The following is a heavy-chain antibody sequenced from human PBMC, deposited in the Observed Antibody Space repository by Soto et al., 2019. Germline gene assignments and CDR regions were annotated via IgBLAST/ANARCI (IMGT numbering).Heavy chain of an antibody. CDR3: ASTKYDSRAYYYWYLGL. J-gene: IGHJ2*01. D-gene: IGHD3-22*01. CDR1: EDTFRNYA. Sequence: QVELVQSGAEVKKPGSSVKVSCQASEDTFRNYAISWVRQAPGQGLEWMGGIIPIFGTANYAQKFQGRVTIPADTSATTVYLELSSLRSEDTAVYYCASTKYDSRAYYYWYLGLWGRGTLVTVSS. CDR2: IIPIFGTA. V-gene: IGHV1-69*06.